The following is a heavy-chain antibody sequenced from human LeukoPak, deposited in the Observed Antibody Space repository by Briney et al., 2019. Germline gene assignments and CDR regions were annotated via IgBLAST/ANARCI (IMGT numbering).Heavy chain of an antibody. CDR2: INSDGGTT. V-gene: IGHV3-74*01. D-gene: IGHD3-22*01. CDR3: ARTARSGGYWRDFDY. Sequence: PGGSLRLSCAASGFTFNSYWMHWVRQAPGKGLVWVSRINSDGGTTTYADSMKGRFTISRDNAENTLYLQMNSLRAEDTAVYYCARTARSGGYWRDFDYWGQGTLVTVSS. J-gene: IGHJ4*02. CDR1: GFTFNSYW.